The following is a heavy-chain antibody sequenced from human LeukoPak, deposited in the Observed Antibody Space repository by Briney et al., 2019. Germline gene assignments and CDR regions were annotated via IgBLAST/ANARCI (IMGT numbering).Heavy chain of an antibody. Sequence: ASVKVSCKVSGYTLTELSMHWVRQAPGKGLEWMGGFDPEDGETIYAQKFQGRVTMTEDTSTDTAYMELSSLRSEDTAVYYCATTRRRVLRFLEWLWDYWGQGTLVTVSS. J-gene: IGHJ4*02. V-gene: IGHV1-24*01. CDR2: FDPEDGET. CDR3: ATTRRRVLRFLEWLWDY. D-gene: IGHD3-3*01. CDR1: GYTLTELS.